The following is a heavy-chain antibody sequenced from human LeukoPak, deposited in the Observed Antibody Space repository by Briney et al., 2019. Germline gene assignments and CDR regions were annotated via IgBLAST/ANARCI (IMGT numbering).Heavy chain of an antibody. CDR1: GGSISSGDYY. V-gene: IGHV4-30-4*08. J-gene: IGHJ3*02. CDR2: IYYSGST. D-gene: IGHD1-7*01. CDR3: ARLITGTTTAFDI. Sequence: SQTLSLTCTVSGGSISSGDYYWSWIRQPPGKGLEWIGYIYYSGSTYYNPSLKSRVTISVDTSKNQFSLKLSSVTAADTAVYYCARLITGTTTAFDIWGQGTMVTVSS.